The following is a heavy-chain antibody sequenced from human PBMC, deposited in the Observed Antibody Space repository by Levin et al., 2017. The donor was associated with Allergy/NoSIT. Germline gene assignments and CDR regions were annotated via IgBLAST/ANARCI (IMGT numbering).Heavy chain of an antibody. CDR1: GGTFSSYP. D-gene: IGHD1-26*01. CDR2: TMSIVGTT. J-gene: IGHJ6*02. CDR3: STSTIGGYYGLDV. Sequence: SVKVSCEASGGTFSSYPITWVRQAPGRGLEWMGGTMSIVGTTNYAQRFQDRVTITADESTSTAYMELSSLRSEDTALYYCSTSTIGGYYGLDVWGQGTTVTVSS. V-gene: IGHV1-69*13.